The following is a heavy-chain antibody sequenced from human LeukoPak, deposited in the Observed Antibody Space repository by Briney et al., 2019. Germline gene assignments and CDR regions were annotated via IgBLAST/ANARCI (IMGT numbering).Heavy chain of an antibody. D-gene: IGHD6-6*01. V-gene: IGHV1-69*05. J-gene: IGHJ6*03. CDR2: IIPIFGTA. CDR3: AIDGGQLATDYYYYIDV. Sequence: GASVKVSCKASGGTFSSYAISWVRQAPGQGLEWMGGIIPIFGTANYAQKFQGRVTITTDESTSTAYMELSSLRSEDTAVYYCAIDGGQLATDYYYYIDVWGKGTTVTVSS. CDR1: GGTFSSYA.